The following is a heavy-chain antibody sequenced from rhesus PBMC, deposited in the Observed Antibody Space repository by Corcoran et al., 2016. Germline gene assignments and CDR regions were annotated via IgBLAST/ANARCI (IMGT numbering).Heavy chain of an antibody. Sequence: EVQLVESGGGVVQPGGSLRLSCAASGFTFDDYAMHWVRQAPGKGLELVSGINWSGGSTYYTDSVKGQCTISRDNAKNSLYLQMGSLRAEDTALYYCARGGYNWNYPPDYWGQGVLVTVSS. D-gene: IGHD1-26*01. CDR1: GFTFDDYA. V-gene: IGHV3-201*01. CDR3: ARGGYNWNYPPDY. J-gene: IGHJ4*01. CDR2: INWSGGST.